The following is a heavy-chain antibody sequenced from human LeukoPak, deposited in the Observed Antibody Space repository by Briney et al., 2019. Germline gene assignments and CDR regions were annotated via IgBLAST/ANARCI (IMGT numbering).Heavy chain of an antibody. Sequence: GGSLRLSCAASGFTFSSYAMSWVRQAPGKGLEWVSAISGSGGSTYYADSVKGRFTISRDNSKNTLYLQMNSLRAEDTAVYYCARALYCSGGSCYLDYWGQGTLVTVSS. CDR3: ARALYCSGGSCYLDY. V-gene: IGHV3-23*01. CDR2: ISGSGGST. D-gene: IGHD2-15*01. CDR1: GFTFSSYA. J-gene: IGHJ4*02.